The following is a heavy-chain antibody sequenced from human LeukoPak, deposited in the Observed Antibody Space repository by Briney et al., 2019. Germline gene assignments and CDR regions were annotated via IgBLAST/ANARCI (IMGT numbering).Heavy chain of an antibody. V-gene: IGHV3-7*01. D-gene: IGHD5-18*01. CDR2: IKQDGSEK. CDR1: GFTFSSYW. CDR3: AREYSYGDLDY. Sequence: GGSLRLSCAASGFTFSSYWMSWVRQAPGKGLEWVANIKQDGSEKYYVDSVKGRFTISRNNAKNSLYLQMNSLRAEDTAVYYCAREYSYGDLDYWGQGTLVTVSS. J-gene: IGHJ4*02.